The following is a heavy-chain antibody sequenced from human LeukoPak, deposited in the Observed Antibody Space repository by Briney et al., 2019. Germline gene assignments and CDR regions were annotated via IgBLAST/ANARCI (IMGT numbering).Heavy chain of an antibody. D-gene: IGHD3-22*01. V-gene: IGHV4-59*01. J-gene: IGHJ3*02. Sequence: PSETLSLTCTISGGSISNYYWSWIRQPPGKGLEWVGYIYYSGSTNYNPSLKSRVTISVDTSRNQFSLKLNSVTAADTAVYYCAGPSSGYYDRGAFDIWGQGTMVTVSS. CDR2: IYYSGST. CDR1: GGSISNYY. CDR3: AGPSSGYYDRGAFDI.